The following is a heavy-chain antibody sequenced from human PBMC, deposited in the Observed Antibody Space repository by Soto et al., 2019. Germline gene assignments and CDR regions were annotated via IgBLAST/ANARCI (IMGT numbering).Heavy chain of an antibody. V-gene: IGHV3-74*01. CDR1: RGAFGDYW. J-gene: IGHJ5*01. CDR2: INRDANDI. D-gene: IGHD3-10*02. CDR3: ARDVPLNWFDS. Sequence: EVQLVESGGGLVQPGGSLRLSCEASRGAFGDYWMHWVRQAPGKGLVWVSRINRDANDIIYADSVKGRFTASRDNAKNMGFLQMNSLRVEDTAVYYCARDVPLNWFDSWGQGTLVTVSS.